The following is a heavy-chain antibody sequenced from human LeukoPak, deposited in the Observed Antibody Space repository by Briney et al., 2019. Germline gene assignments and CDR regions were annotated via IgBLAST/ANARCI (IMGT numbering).Heavy chain of an antibody. V-gene: IGHV1-2*02. Sequence: GASVKVSCKASGYTFTGSHMHWVRQAPGQGLEWMGWINPNSGGTNYAQKFQGRVTMTRDTSISTAYMELSRLRSDDTAVYYCARVRYSGSYYGLVHWGQGTLVTVSS. CDR1: GYTFTGSH. CDR2: INPNSGGT. D-gene: IGHD1-26*01. J-gene: IGHJ5*02. CDR3: ARVRYSGSYYGLVH.